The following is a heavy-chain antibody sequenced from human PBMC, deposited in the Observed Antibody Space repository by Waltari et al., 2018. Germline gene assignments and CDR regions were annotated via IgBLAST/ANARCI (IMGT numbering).Heavy chain of an antibody. CDR2: IIPIFGTA. V-gene: IGHV1-69*01. CDR1: GGTFSSYA. D-gene: IGHD6-13*01. Sequence: QVQLVQSGAEVKKPGSSVKVSCKAVGGTFSSYANSWLRRAPGQGLEGMGGIIPIFGTANYAQKFQGRVTITADESTSTAYMELSSLRSEDTAVYYCARVSSSSSWPGFDYWGQGTLVTVSS. J-gene: IGHJ4*02. CDR3: ARVSSSSSWPGFDY.